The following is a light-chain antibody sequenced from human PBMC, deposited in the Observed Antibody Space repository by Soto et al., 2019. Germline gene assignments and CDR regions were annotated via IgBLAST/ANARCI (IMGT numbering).Light chain of an antibody. J-gene: IGKJ2*01. Sequence: EVVLTQSPVTLSVSPGERATLSCRASQSVGNFLAWYQQRPGQAPRLLLYDAANRATGIPARFSGSGSGTDFTLTISSLEPEDFAVYYCQKSGSFGQGTKLEIK. CDR1: QSVGNF. CDR2: DAA. CDR3: QKSGS. V-gene: IGKV3-11*01.